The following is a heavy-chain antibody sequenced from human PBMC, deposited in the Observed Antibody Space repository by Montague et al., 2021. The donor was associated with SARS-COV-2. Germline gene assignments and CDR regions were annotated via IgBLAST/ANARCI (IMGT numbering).Heavy chain of an antibody. CDR2: INPDGTII. CDR1: GLRVSNFW. V-gene: IGHV3-74*01. D-gene: IGHD6-6*01. Sequence: SRSLSLSASGLRVSNFWMHWVRQAPGKGLEWISHINPDGTIINYADPVKGRFSISRDSAKNTLYLQMNSLRVEDTAVYYCARGGSSGLPYWGQGTLVTVSS. J-gene: IGHJ4*02. CDR3: ARGGSSGLPY.